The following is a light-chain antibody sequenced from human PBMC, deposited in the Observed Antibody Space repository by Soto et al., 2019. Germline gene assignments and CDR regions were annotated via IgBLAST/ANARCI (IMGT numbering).Light chain of an antibody. CDR3: QQYNSYWT. V-gene: IGKV1-5*01. CDR1: QSISSW. CDR2: DAS. J-gene: IGKJ1*01. Sequence: DIQMTQSPSTLPASLGDRVTMSFRASQSISSWLAWYQQKPGKAPKLLIYDASSLESGVPSRFSGSGSGTEFTLTISSLQPDDFATYYCQQYNSYWTFGQGTKVDIK.